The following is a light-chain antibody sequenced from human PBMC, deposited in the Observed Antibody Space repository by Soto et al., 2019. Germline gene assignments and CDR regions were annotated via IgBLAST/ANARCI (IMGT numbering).Light chain of an antibody. J-gene: IGLJ2*01. V-gene: IGLV2-23*03. CDR3: CSYAGSSTFDVV. CDR2: EGS. CDR1: SSDVGSYNL. Sequence: QSVLTQPASVSGSPGQSITISCTGTSSDVGSYNLVSWYQQHPGKAPKLMIYEGSKRPSGVSNRFSGSKSGNTASLTISGLHAENEADYYCCSYAGSSTFDVVFGGGTKVTVL.